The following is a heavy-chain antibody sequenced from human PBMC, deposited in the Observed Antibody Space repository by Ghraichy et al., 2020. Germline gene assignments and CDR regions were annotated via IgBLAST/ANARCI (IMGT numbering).Heavy chain of an antibody. D-gene: IGHD2-21*02. CDR2: ISSSSTYI. CDR3: ARGAYCGGDCPVPQY. Sequence: GGSLRLSCAASGFTFNTHSMNWVRQTPGRGLEWVSSISSSSTYIYYTDSVKGRFTISRDNAKNSLYLQMNSLRAEDTAVYYCARGAYCGGDCPVPQYWGQGTLVTVSS. CDR1: GFTFNTHS. J-gene: IGHJ4*02. V-gene: IGHV3-21*01.